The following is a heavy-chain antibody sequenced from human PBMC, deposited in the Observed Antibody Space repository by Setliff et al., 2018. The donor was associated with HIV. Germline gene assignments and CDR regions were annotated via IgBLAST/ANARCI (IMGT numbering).Heavy chain of an antibody. D-gene: IGHD5-12*01. CDR1: GYTFTSYG. J-gene: IGHJ5*02. CDR2: ISAYNGNT. CDR3: ARLSRDGYDGGGWFDP. V-gene: IGHV1-18*01. Sequence: ASVKVSCKASGYTFTSYGISWVRQAPGQGLEWMGWISAYNGNTNYAQKLQGRVTMTTDTSTSTAYMELRSLRSDDTAVYYCARLSRDGYDGGGWFDPWGQGTLVTVSS.